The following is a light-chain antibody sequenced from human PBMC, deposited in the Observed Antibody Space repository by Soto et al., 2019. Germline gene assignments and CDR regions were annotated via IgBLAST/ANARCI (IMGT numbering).Light chain of an antibody. CDR1: RSDVGGYNY. V-gene: IGLV2-11*01. CDR3: CSYAGTFTFT. J-gene: IGLJ2*01. CDR2: DVS. Sequence: QSALAQPRSVSGSPGQSVTISCTGSRSDVGGYNYVSWFQHHPGKAPKLMIYDVSKRPSGVPNRFSGSKSANTASLTISGLQAEDEADYFCCSYAGTFTFTFGGGTKVTVL.